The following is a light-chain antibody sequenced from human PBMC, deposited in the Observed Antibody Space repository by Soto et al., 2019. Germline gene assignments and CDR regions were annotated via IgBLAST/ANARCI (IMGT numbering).Light chain of an antibody. V-gene: IGKV3-20*01. CDR1: QSVSSSY. CDR2: GAS. J-gene: IGKJ1*01. CDR3: LPYGSSGT. Sequence: ERVTCWGRAGQSVSSSYLTWYQQKPGQAPRLLIYGASNRATGIPDRFSGSGSGTDFTLTISRLEPEDIAVYYCLPYGSSGTFGQGTKVDIK.